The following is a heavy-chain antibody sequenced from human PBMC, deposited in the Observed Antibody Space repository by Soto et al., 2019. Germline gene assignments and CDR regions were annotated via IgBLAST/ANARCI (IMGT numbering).Heavy chain of an antibody. V-gene: IGHV1-46*01. Sequence: VNRYCKASVYTLTSYYIRWLSNATEQGLEWMGIINPSGGSTSYAQKFQGRVTMTRDTSTSTVYMELSSLRSEDTAVYYCAREGVAAMRGYCISTSCKGWSDPWGQGTLVTVSS. CDR2: INPSGGST. J-gene: IGHJ5*02. CDR3: AREGVAAMRGYCISTSCKGWSDP. D-gene: IGHD2-2*01. CDR1: VYTLTSYY.